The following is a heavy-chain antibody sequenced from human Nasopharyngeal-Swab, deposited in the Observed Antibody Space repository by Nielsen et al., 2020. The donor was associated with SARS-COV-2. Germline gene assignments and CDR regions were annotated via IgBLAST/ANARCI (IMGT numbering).Heavy chain of an antibody. Sequence: GESLKISCAASGFTFCSYSMNWVRQAPGKGLEWVSSISSSSSYIYYADSVKGRFTISRDNAKNSLYLKMNSLRAEETAVYYCARDSAVYDFWSGYSGYYYYGMDVWGQGTTVTVSS. J-gene: IGHJ6*02. CDR2: ISSSSSYI. CDR3: ARDSAVYDFWSGYSGYYYYGMDV. CDR1: GFTFCSYS. V-gene: IGHV3-21*01. D-gene: IGHD3-3*01.